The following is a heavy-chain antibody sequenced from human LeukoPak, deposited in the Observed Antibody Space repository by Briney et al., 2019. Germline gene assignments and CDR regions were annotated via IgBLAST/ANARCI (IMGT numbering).Heavy chain of an antibody. CDR1: GYTFTDNH. CDR2: INPNSGGT. J-gene: IGHJ3*02. D-gene: IGHD7-27*01. CDR3: ARELGRNAFDI. Sequence: SVKLSCKASGYTFTDNHMYWIRQAPGQGPECMGWINPNSGGTNYAQKFQGRITMTRDTSISTAYMELSRLTSDDTAIYFCARELGRNAFDIWGQGTMVTVSP. V-gene: IGHV1-2*02.